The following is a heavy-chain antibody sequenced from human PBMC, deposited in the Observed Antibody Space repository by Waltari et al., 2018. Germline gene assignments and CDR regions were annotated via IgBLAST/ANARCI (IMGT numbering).Heavy chain of an antibody. CDR1: GVTFSSYA. J-gene: IGHJ4*02. V-gene: IGHV3-23*01. CDR2: ISGSGGST. D-gene: IGHD1-26*01. Sequence: EVQLLESGGGLVQPGGSLRLSCAASGVTFSSYAMSWVRQAPGKGLEWVSAISGSGGSTYYADSVKGRFTISRDNSKNTLYLQMNSLRAEDTAVYYCAKVIVGADGRDYWGQGTLVTVSS. CDR3: AKVIVGADGRDY.